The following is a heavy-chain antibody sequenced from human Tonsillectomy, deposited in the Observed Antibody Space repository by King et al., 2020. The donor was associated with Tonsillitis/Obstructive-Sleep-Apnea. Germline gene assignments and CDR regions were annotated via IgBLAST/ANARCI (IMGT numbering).Heavy chain of an antibody. CDR2: IWDDGRYK. D-gene: IGHD3-16*01. J-gene: IGHJ6*03. CDR1: GFNFSQYG. V-gene: IGHV3-33*01. Sequence: VQLVESGGGVVQPGRSLRLSCAASGFNFSQYGIHWVRQAPGKGLEWVAIIWDDGRYKHYADSVKGRFTISRDNSKNTMFLQMNTLRAEETAVYYCARDGQLGTYYYYSDMDVWGKGTTVTVSS. CDR3: ARDGQLGTYYYYSDMDV.